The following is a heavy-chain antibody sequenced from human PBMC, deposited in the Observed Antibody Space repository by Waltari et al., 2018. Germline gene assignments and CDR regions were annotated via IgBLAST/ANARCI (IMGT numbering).Heavy chain of an antibody. CDR3: AKGLGMRDWYFDI. J-gene: IGHJ2*01. CDR1: GLPLTKKT. V-gene: IGHV3-23*01. Sequence: EVRVLESGGGLVRPGGALGRSCAASGLPLTKKTMAGVRTAPGKGLECVAVITGGGTNTYYADSVKGRFTVSRDNSKNTLDLQMNNLRLEDTAVYFCAKGLGMRDWYFDIWGRGTLLTVSS. D-gene: IGHD7-27*01. CDR2: ITGGGTNT.